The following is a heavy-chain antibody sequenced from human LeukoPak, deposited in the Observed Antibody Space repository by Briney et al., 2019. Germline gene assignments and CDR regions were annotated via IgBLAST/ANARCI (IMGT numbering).Heavy chain of an antibody. J-gene: IGHJ4*02. Sequence: SETLSLTCTVSGGSISNYYWSWIRQPPGKGLEWIAYIYQSGNTNYNPSLKSRVTMSVDTSKNQFSLKLSSVTAADTAVYYCARDADGYLDYWGQGTLVTVSS. D-gene: IGHD3-22*01. CDR2: IYQSGNT. CDR3: ARDADGYLDY. V-gene: IGHV4-59*01. CDR1: GGSISNYY.